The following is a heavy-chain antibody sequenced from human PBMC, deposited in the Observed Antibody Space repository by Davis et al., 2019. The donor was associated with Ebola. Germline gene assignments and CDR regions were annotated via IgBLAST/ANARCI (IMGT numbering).Heavy chain of an antibody. Sequence: GESLKISCAASGFTFSSYGMHWVRQAPGKGLEWVAVIWYDGSNKYYADSVKGRFTISRDNSKNTLYLQMNSLRAEDTAVYYCASGGIWFGENYWGQGTLVTVSS. CDR1: GFTFSSYG. J-gene: IGHJ4*02. V-gene: IGHV3-33*01. D-gene: IGHD3-10*01. CDR3: ASGGIWFGENY. CDR2: IWYDGSNK.